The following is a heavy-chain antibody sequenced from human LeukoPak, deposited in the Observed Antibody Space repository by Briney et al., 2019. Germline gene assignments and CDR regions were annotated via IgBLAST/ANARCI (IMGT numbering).Heavy chain of an antibody. Sequence: SETLSLTCTVSGGSISSYYWSWIRQPPGKGLEWIGYIYYSGSTNYNPSLKSRVTISVDTSKNQFSLKLSSVTAADTAVYYCARHGPDYVWGSYRLYFDYWGQGTLVTVSS. CDR1: GGSISSYY. D-gene: IGHD3-16*02. V-gene: IGHV4-59*08. CDR2: IYYSGST. CDR3: ARHGPDYVWGSYRLYFDY. J-gene: IGHJ4*02.